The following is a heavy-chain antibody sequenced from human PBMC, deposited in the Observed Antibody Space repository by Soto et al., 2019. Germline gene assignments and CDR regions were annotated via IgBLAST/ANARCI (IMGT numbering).Heavy chain of an antibody. CDR2: IWHTGRP. Sequence: QLQLRESGPGLVQPSGTLSLTCDVSGDSLTNNHWWSWVRQAPGKGLEWIGEIWHTGRPNYNPSLKSRVAISIDKSKNQFSLKLSSVTAADTAVYYCVRDSRTGCSSINCYMHWGHGTLVTVSS. D-gene: IGHD2-15*01. CDR3: VRDSRTGCSSINCYMH. J-gene: IGHJ4*01. CDR1: GDSLTNNHW. V-gene: IGHV4-4*02.